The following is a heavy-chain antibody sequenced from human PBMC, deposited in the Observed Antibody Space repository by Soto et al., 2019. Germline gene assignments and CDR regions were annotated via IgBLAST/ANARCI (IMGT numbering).Heavy chain of an antibody. CDR2: IIPIFGTA. D-gene: IGHD5-18*01. J-gene: IGHJ1*01. Sequence: QVQLVQSGAEVKKPGSSVKVSCKASGGTFSSYAISWVRQAPGQGLEWMGGIIPIFGTANYAQKFQGRVTITADESTSTAYMELSSLRSEDTAVYYCARSILKYTAIVNPEYFQHWGQGTLVTVSS. CDR1: GGTFSSYA. V-gene: IGHV1-69*12. CDR3: ARSILKYTAIVNPEYFQH.